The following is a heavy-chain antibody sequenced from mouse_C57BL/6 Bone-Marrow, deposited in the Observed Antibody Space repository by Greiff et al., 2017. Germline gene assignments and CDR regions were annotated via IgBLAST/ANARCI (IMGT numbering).Heavy chain of an antibody. J-gene: IGHJ3*01. CDR3: ARSLYYGSSFSPFAY. V-gene: IGHV1-64*01. Sequence: QVQLQQPGAELVKPGASVKLSCKASGYTFTSYWMHWVKKRPGQGLEWIGMIHPNSGSTNYNEKFKRKATLTVDKSYSTAYMQLSSLTSEDSAVYYCARSLYYGSSFSPFAYGGQGTLVTVSA. CDR1: GYTFTSYW. D-gene: IGHD1-1*01. CDR2: IHPNSGST.